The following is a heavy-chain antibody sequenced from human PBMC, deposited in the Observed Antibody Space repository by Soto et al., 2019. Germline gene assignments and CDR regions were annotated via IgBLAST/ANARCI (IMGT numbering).Heavy chain of an antibody. Sequence: SETLSLTCTVSGGSISSSSYYWSWIRQPPGKGLEWIGYIYYSGSTNYNPSLKSRVPMSVDTPKNQFSLKLSSVTAADTALYYCARRGYGPGFPYYYGLDVWGQGTTVTVSS. V-gene: IGHV4-61*01. J-gene: IGHJ6*02. CDR2: IYYSGST. CDR1: GGSISSSSYY. CDR3: ARRGYGPGFPYYYGLDV. D-gene: IGHD3-10*01.